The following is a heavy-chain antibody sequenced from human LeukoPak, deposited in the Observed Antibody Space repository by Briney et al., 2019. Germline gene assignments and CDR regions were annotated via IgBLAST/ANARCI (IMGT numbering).Heavy chain of an antibody. Sequence: PGGSLRLSCAASTVIFRKYWTGWARQAPGKGLEWVANIAHDGSVKWYVDSVKGRFIISRDNARDSLYLQMNGLRVEDTAIYYCAFFVREPQNWGQGTLVTVSS. CDR3: AFFVREPQN. CDR1: TVIFRKYW. D-gene: IGHD3-10*02. CDR2: IAHDGSVK. V-gene: IGHV3-7*01. J-gene: IGHJ1*01.